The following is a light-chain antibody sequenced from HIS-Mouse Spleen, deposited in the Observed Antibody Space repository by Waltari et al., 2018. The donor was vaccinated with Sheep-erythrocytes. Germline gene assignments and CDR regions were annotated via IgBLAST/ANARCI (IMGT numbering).Light chain of an antibody. V-gene: IGLV3-1*01. CDR2: QDS. Sequence: SYDLTQPPSVSVSPGQTASITCSGDKLAAIYASWYQQKPGQSPVLVIYQDSKRPSGIAERFSGSNSGNTATLTISGTQAMDEADYYCQAWDSSTEVFGGGTKLTVL. CDR1: KLAAIY. CDR3: QAWDSSTEV. J-gene: IGLJ2*01.